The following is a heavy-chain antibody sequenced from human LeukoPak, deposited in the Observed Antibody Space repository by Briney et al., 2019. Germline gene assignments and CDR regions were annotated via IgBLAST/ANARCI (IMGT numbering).Heavy chain of an antibody. J-gene: IGHJ6*03. Sequence: GGSLRLSCAASGFTFSSYSMNWVRQAPGKGLEWVSSISSSSSYIYYADSVKGRFTISRDNAKNSLYLQMNSLRAEDTAVYYCARGSPDNLRYYYHMDVWGKGTTVTVSS. V-gene: IGHV3-21*04. CDR2: ISSSSSYI. CDR1: GFTFSSYS. D-gene: IGHD5-24*01. CDR3: ARGSPDNLRYYYHMDV.